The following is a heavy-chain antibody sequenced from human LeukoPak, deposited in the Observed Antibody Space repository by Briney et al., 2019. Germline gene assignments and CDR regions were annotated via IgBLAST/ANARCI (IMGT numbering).Heavy chain of an antibody. CDR1: GDSIRRGNYY. J-gene: IGHJ4*02. CDR3: ARYVDIVATIIDY. D-gene: IGHD5-12*01. CDR2: INPSGST. V-gene: IGHV4-61*02. Sequence: PSETLSLTCSVSGDSIRRGNYYWSWIRQSAGKGLEWIGRINPSGSTNYNPSLKSRVTISVDTSKNQFSLKLSSVTAADTAVYYCARYVDIVATIIDYWGQGTLVTVSS.